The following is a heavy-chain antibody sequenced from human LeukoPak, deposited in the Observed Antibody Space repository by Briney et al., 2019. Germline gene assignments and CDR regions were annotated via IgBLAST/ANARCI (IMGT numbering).Heavy chain of an antibody. CDR2: IFGSGRTI. D-gene: IGHD5-12*01. CDR1: GFTFSTYS. Sequence: PGGSPRLSCAASGFTFSTYSMSWVRQAPRKGLEWVSVIFGSGRTIYYADSVKGRFTISRDNSKNTLYLQMHSLRAEDTAVYYCAKDQKPDSGYDIDYWGQGTLVTVSS. CDR3: AKDQKPDSGYDIDY. J-gene: IGHJ4*02. V-gene: IGHV3-23*01.